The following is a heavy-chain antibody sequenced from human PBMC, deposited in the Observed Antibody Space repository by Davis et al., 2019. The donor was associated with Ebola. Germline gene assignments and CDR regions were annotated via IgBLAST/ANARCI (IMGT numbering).Heavy chain of an antibody. CDR1: GDSFSDYY. CDR2: VSHAGFT. CDR3: ARTMKTSVSDSGLGYTYFDP. Sequence: SQTLSLTCAVSGDSFSDYYWSWVRQSPGKGLEWIGYVSHAGFTDYHPSLTSRVTISVDTSKNQFFLKMNPVNAADTAVYYCARTMKTSVSDSGLGYTYFDPWSQGTLVTVSS. V-gene: IGHV4-34*01. J-gene: IGHJ5*02. D-gene: IGHD3-22*01.